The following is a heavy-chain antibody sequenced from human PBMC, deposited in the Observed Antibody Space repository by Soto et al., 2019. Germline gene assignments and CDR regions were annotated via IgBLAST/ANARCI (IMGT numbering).Heavy chain of an antibody. V-gene: IGHV3-11*01. J-gene: IGHJ5*02. D-gene: IGHD3-10*01. CDR1: GFTFSDYY. Sequence: QVQLVESGGGLVKPGGSLRLSCAASGFTFSDYYMSWIRQAPGKGLEWVSYISSSGSTIYYADSVKGRFTISRDNAKNSLYLQLNSLRAEDTAVYYCARDWIITMVRGVMRWFDPWGQGTLVTVSS. CDR3: ARDWIITMVRGVMRWFDP. CDR2: ISSSGSTI.